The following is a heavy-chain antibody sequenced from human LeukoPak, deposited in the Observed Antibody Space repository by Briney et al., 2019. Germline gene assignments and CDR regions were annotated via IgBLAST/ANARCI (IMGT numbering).Heavy chain of an antibody. J-gene: IGHJ1*01. D-gene: IGHD6-13*01. CDR3: ANEGIAAAGTAEYFQH. CDR2: ISGSGGST. Sequence: PGGSLRLSCAASGFTFSSYAMSWVRQAPGKGLEWVSAISGSGGSTYYADSVKGRFTISRDNSKNTLYLQMNSLRAEDTAVYYCANEGIAAAGTAEYFQHWGQGTLVTVSS. V-gene: IGHV3-23*01. CDR1: GFTFSSYA.